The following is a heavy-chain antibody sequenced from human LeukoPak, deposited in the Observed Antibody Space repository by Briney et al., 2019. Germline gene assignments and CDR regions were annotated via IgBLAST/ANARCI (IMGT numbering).Heavy chain of an antibody. CDR1: GGSISTSSYY. Sequence: PSETLSLTCTVSGGSISTSSYYSGWFRQPPGKGLEWIVSIYYSGSTYYTPSLKRRVTISVATSKNRFSLKVSSVTAADTAVYYCARHPVMTTVGHYYYYMDVWGKGTTVTVSS. V-gene: IGHV4-39*01. CDR2: IYYSGST. D-gene: IGHD4-17*01. J-gene: IGHJ6*03. CDR3: ARHPVMTTVGHYYYYMDV.